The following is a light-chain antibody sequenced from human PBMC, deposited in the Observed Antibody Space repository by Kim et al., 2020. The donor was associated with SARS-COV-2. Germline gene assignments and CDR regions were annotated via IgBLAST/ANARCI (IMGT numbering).Light chain of an antibody. CDR2: AAS. J-gene: IGKJ4*01. Sequence: DVQMTQSPSAMSASVGDSVTITCRASQAIGNYLVWFQQKPGKGPKRLIYAASTLESGVPSRFSGSGSGTEFTLTISSLQPEDSATYFCLQHNVYPFTFGGGTKVEI. CDR3: LQHNVYPFT. CDR1: QAIGNY. V-gene: IGKV1-17*03.